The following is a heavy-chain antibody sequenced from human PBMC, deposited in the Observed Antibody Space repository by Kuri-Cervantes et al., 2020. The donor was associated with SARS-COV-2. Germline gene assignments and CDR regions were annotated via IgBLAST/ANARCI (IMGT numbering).Heavy chain of an antibody. CDR2: IKSDGSST. D-gene: IGHD3-3*01. CDR1: GFTFSSYW. V-gene: IGHV3-74*01. Sequence: GGSLRLSCAASGFTFSSYWMHWVRQAPGKGLVWVSRIKSDGSSTTYADSVKGRFTISRDNAKKTLYLQMNSLRAEDTAVYYCAKDVLEWFFDYWGQGTLVTVSS. J-gene: IGHJ4*02. CDR3: AKDVLEWFFDY.